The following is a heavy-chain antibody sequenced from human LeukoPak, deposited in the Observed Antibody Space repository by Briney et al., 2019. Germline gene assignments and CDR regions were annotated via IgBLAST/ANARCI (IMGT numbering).Heavy chain of an antibody. V-gene: IGHV1-8*03. Sequence: ASVKVSCKASGYTFSSSDINWVRQATGQGLEWMGWMNPNSGHTGYAQKFQGRITFTKNTSISTAYMELSSLRPEDTAVYFCARGADYALWSDSSYQFYYMDVWGKGATVTVSS. CDR1: GYTFSSSD. J-gene: IGHJ6*03. D-gene: IGHD3-3*01. CDR3: ARGADYALWSDSSYQFYYMDV. CDR2: MNPNSGHT.